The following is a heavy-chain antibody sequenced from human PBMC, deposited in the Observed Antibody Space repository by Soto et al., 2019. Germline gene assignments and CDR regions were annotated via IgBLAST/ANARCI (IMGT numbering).Heavy chain of an antibody. J-gene: IGHJ4*02. CDR3: ARRWGEGRVDY. CDR2: IYHSGNT. D-gene: IGHD3-10*01. Sequence: QVQLQESGPGLVKPSGTLSLTCAVSGGSISSSNWWSWVRQPPGKGLAWIGEIYHSGNTNDNPSLKSRATMAVDKSRNQFSLKLSSVTAADTAVYYCARRWGEGRVDYWGQGTLVTVSS. CDR1: GGSISSSNW. V-gene: IGHV4-4*02.